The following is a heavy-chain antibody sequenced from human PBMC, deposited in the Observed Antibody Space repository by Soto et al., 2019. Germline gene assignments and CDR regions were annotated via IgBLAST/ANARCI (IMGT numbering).Heavy chain of an antibody. D-gene: IGHD6-19*01. CDR3: AKDHTRYSRGLALYYFDY. J-gene: IGHJ4*02. V-gene: IGHV3-23*01. CDR1: GFTFSSYA. Sequence: EVQLLESGGGLVQPGGSLRLSCAASGFTFSSYAMSWVRQAPGKGLEWVSAISGSGGSTYYADSVKGRFTISRDNSKNTLYLQMNSLRAEDTAVYYCAKDHTRYSRGLALYYFDYWGQGTLVTVSS. CDR2: ISGSGGST.